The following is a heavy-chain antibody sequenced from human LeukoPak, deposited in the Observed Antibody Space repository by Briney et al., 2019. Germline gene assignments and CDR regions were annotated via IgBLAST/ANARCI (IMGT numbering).Heavy chain of an antibody. V-gene: IGHV4-61*05. D-gene: IGHD6-19*01. CDR1: GGSISSSSYY. CDR2: IYYSGST. J-gene: IGHJ4*02. CDR3: ARVPGGRSGWYGGNYFDY. Sequence: SETLSLTCTVSGGSISSSSYYWGWIRQPPGKGLEWIGYIYYSGSTNYNPSLKSRVTISVDMSKNQFSLKLSSVTAADTAVYYCARVPGGRSGWYGGNYFDYWGQGTLVTVSS.